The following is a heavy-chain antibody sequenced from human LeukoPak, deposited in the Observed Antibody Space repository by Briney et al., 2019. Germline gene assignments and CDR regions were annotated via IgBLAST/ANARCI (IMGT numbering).Heavy chain of an antibody. CDR2: IYYSGST. Sequence: SETLSLTCTVSGGSISSSSYYWGWIRQPPGEGLEWIGSIYYSGSTYYNPSLKSRDTISVDTSKNQFSLKLSSVTAADTAVYYCAKGWLVQRYFDYWGQGTLVTVSS. D-gene: IGHD6-19*01. CDR3: AKGWLVQRYFDY. J-gene: IGHJ4*02. V-gene: IGHV4-39*01. CDR1: GGSISSSSYY.